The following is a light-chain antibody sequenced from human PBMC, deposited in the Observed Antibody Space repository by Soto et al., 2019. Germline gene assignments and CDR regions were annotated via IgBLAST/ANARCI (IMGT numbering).Light chain of an antibody. CDR2: GAS. CDR3: QQYGSSPPGT. CDR1: QCVSSSY. Sequence: EIVLTQAPGTLSLSPGERATLSCRASQCVSSSYLAWYQQKPGQAPKHLIYGASSMATGLPDRFSGSASRTDFPLTISRLEPEEFAVYYCQQYGSSPPGTFGQGTKVEIK. V-gene: IGKV3-20*01. J-gene: IGKJ1*01.